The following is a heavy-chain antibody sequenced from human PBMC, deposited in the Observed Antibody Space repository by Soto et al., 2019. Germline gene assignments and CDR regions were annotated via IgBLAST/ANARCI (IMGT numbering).Heavy chain of an antibody. D-gene: IGHD1-26*01. CDR2: ISSSSSYI. J-gene: IGHJ4*02. CDR1: GFTFSSYS. Sequence: EVQLVESGGGLVKPGGSLRLSCAASGFTFSSYSMNWVRQAPGQRLEWVSSISSSSSYIYYADSVKGRFTISRDNAKNSLYLQMNSLRAEDTAVYYCARSSGSYGYWGQGTLVTVSS. V-gene: IGHV3-21*01. CDR3: ARSSGSYGY.